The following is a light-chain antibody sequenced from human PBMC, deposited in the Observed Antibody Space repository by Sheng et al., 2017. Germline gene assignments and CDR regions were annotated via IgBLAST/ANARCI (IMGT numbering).Light chain of an antibody. CDR1: NIGSKS. CDR3: GTWDTTLSAV. Sequence: SYELTQTPSVSVAPGVTASITCGGNNIGSKSVHWYQQKPGQAPVLVVYDDSDRPSGIPERFSGSNSGNTATLTISRVEAGDEADYYCGTWDTTLSAVFGEGTKLTVL. V-gene: IGLV3-21*02. CDR2: DDS. J-gene: IGLJ2*01.